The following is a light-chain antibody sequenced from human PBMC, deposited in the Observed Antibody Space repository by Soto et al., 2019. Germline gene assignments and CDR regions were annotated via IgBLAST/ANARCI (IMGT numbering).Light chain of an antibody. CDR2: RAS. CDR3: QQYNNWPPIT. CDR1: QSVTSN. J-gene: IGKJ5*01. Sequence: EIVITQAPATLSVSPGERVTLHCKASQSVTSNLAWYQHKPGQSPRLLIYRASARATGVPDRFSGSGSGTVFTLTISSLQSEDFAVYYCQQYNNWPPITFGQGTRLEIK. V-gene: IGKV3-15*01.